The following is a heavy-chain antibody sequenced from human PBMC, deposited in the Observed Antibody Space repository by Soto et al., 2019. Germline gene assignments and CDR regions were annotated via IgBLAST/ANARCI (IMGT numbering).Heavy chain of an antibody. CDR1: GGSISSSSYY. D-gene: IGHD6-19*01. CDR3: ARRSSGWSPFDY. Sequence: QLQLQESGPGLVKPSETLSLTCTVSGGSISSSSYYWGWIRQPPGKGLEWIGSIYYSGSTYYNPSLKRRVTISVDTSKNQFSLKLSSVTAADTAVYYCARRSSGWSPFDYWGQGTLVTVSS. CDR2: IYYSGST. J-gene: IGHJ4*02. V-gene: IGHV4-39*01.